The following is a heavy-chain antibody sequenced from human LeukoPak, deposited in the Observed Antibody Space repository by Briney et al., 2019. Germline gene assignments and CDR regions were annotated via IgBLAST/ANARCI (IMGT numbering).Heavy chain of an antibody. CDR3: ARGNWNYGGSIDY. Sequence: GGSLRLSCAASGFTFSSYAMSWVRQAPGKGLEWVSYISSSGSTIYYADSLKGRFTISRDNAKNSLYLQMHTLRAEDTAVYYCARGNWNYGGSIDYWGQGTLVTVSS. J-gene: IGHJ4*02. D-gene: IGHD1-7*01. V-gene: IGHV3-48*04. CDR2: ISSSGSTI. CDR1: GFTFSSYA.